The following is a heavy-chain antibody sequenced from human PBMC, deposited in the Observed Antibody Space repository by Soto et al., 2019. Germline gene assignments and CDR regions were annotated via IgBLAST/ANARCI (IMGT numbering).Heavy chain of an antibody. CDR2: INHSGST. CDR1: GGPFSGYY. V-gene: IGHV4-34*01. Sequence: SETLSLTCAVYGGPFSGYYWSWIRQPPGKGLEWIGEINHSGSTNYNPSLKSRVTISVDTSKNQFSLKLSSVTAADTAVYYCARGSAYCSSTSCYGGYYYYYYYMDVWGKGTTVTVSS. D-gene: IGHD2-2*01. J-gene: IGHJ6*03. CDR3: ARGSAYCSSTSCYGGYYYYYYYMDV.